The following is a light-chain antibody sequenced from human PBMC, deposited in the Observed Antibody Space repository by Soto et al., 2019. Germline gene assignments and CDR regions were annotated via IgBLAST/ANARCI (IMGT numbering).Light chain of an antibody. Sequence: QSALTQPASVAGSPGQSITISCTGTSGDIDAYNYVSWYQQHPGKAPKLMIYDVSNRPSGISNRFSGSKSGNTASLTISGLQAEGEADYYCGSYTTSSNYVFGTGTKVTVL. CDR2: DVS. V-gene: IGLV2-14*01. CDR1: SGDIDAYNY. CDR3: GSYTTSSNYV. J-gene: IGLJ1*01.